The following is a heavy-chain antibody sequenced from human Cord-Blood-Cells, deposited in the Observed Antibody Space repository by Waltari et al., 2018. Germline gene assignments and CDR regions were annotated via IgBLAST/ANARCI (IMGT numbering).Heavy chain of an antibody. CDR1: GGSFSGYY. Sequence: QVQLQQWGAGLLKPSETLSLTCAVHGGSFSGYYWSWIRQPPGKGLEWIGEINHSGSTNYNPSLKSRVTISVDTSKNQFSLKLSSVTAADTAVYYCARGSRYSGSYWGQGTLVTVSS. D-gene: IGHD1-26*01. V-gene: IGHV4-34*01. CDR3: ARGSRYSGSY. CDR2: INHSGST. J-gene: IGHJ4*02.